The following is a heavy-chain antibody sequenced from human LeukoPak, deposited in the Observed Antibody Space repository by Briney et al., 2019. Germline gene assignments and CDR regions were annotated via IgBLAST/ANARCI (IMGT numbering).Heavy chain of an antibody. CDR1: GFTFSSYA. CDR3: AKDSARYSRTSDY. V-gene: IGHV3-30*04. Sequence: GGSLRLSCAASGFTFSSYAMHWVRQAPGKGLEWVAVISYDGSNKYYADSVKGRFTISRDNSKNTLYLQMNSLRAEDTAVYYCAKDSARYSRTSDYWGQGTLVTVSS. CDR2: ISYDGSNK. D-gene: IGHD1-14*01. J-gene: IGHJ4*02.